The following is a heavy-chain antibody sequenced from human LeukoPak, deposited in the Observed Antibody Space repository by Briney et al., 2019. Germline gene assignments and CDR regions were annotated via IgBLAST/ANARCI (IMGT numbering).Heavy chain of an antibody. CDR2: ISDRGTP. Sequence: APVKGSCKASGYTFTAYHIHWVRQAPGQGLEWMGYISDRGTPKSAQKFQDRVTVTRDTSITTAYMELNRLKSDDSAVYYCARVHMGDYGMDVWGQGTTVTVSS. J-gene: IGHJ6*02. CDR1: GYTFTAYH. CDR3: ARVHMGDYGMDV. V-gene: IGHV1-2*02.